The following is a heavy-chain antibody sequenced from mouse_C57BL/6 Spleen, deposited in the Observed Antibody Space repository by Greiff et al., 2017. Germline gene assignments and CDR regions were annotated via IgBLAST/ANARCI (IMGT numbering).Heavy chain of an antibody. J-gene: IGHJ1*03. CDR3: ERGGSKNHFDV. CDR2: INPSSGYS. CDR1: GYTFNSYT. V-gene: IGHV1-4*01. D-gene: IGHD2-5*01. Sequence: VQLQQSGAELARPGASVKMSCKASGYTFNSYTMHWVKQRPGQGLEWIGYINPSSGYSKYTQKFKDKDTLTADKSSSTAYMQLSSLTSEDSAVXYCERGGSKNHFDVWGTGTTVTVSS.